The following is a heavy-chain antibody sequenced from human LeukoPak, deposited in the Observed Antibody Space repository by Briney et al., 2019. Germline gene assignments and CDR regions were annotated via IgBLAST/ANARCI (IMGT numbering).Heavy chain of an antibody. Sequence: SETLSLTCTVSGVSISSSNSYWGWIRQPPGKGLEWIGSIYYTGNTYYNASLKSRVTISIDTSKNQISLRLTSVTATDTAIYYCARQTGSGLFILPGGQGTLVTVSS. CDR2: IYYTGNT. CDR1: GVSISSSNSY. D-gene: IGHD3/OR15-3a*01. CDR3: ARQTGSGLFILP. V-gene: IGHV4-39*01. J-gene: IGHJ4*02.